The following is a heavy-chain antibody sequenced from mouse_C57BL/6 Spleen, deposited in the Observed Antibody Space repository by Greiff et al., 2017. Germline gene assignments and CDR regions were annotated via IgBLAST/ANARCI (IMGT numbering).Heavy chain of an antibody. CDR1: GYTFTSYW. Sequence: QVQLQQSGAELVKPGASVKMSCKASGYTFTSYWITWVKQRPGQGLEWIGDIYPGSGSTTYNEKFKSKATLTVDTSSSTAYMQLSSLTSEDSAVYYCARIYYDYDGDWYFDVWGTGTTVTVSS. CDR3: ARIYYDYDGDWYFDV. V-gene: IGHV1-55*01. CDR2: IYPGSGST. D-gene: IGHD2-4*01. J-gene: IGHJ1*03.